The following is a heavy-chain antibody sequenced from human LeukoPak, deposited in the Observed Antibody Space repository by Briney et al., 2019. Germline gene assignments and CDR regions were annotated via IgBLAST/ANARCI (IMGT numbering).Heavy chain of an antibody. J-gene: IGHJ6*02. CDR1: GFTFDDYA. D-gene: IGHD6-13*01. CDR3: AKDRGSWPLYGMDV. CDR2: ISWNSGSI. Sequence: PGRSLRLSCAASGFTFDDYAMHWVRQAPGKGLEWVSGISWNSGSIGYADSVKGRFTISRDNAKKSLYLQMNSLRTEDTALYYCAKDRGSWPLYGMDVWGQGTTVTVSS. V-gene: IGHV3-9*01.